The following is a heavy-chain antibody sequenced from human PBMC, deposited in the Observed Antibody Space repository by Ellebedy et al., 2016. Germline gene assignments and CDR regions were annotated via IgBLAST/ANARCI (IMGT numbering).Heavy chain of an antibody. J-gene: IGHJ6*03. Sequence: GGSLRLSCAASGFTFNNYAMSWVRQAPGKGLEWVASISGNGGSTYYADSVKGRFTISRDNSKNTLSLQMNSLRAEDTALYYCAKVGNYYGSGYYYYYYMDVWGKGSTVTVSS. CDR2: ISGNGGST. CDR1: GFTFNNYA. CDR3: AKVGNYYGSGYYYYYYMDV. D-gene: IGHD3-10*01. V-gene: IGHV3-23*01.